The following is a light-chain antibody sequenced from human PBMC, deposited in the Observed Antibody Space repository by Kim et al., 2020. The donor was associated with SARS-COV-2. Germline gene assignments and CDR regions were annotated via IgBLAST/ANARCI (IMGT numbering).Light chain of an antibody. Sequence: GXKVTISFSGNRASIGNNYVYWYQQVPGAAPKLLIYRNDQRPSGVPDRFSGSKSGTSASLAISGLRSEDEADYYCAAWDDILSGPVFGGGTKVTVL. J-gene: IGLJ2*01. V-gene: IGLV1-47*01. CDR2: RND. CDR1: RASIGNNY. CDR3: AAWDDILSGPV.